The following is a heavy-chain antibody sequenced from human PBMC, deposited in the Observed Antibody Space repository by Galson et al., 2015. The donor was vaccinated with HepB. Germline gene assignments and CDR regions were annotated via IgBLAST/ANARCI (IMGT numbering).Heavy chain of an antibody. D-gene: IGHD3-10*01. Sequence: SLRLSCATSGFTFSTYGIHWVRQAPGKGLEWVAVIWYDGSNKYYADSLKGRFTISRDNSKNTLYLQMNSLRDEDTAVYYCARDPTLYYGSGSYADYWGQGTLVTVSS. CDR3: ARDPTLYYGSGSYADY. V-gene: IGHV3-33*01. J-gene: IGHJ4*02. CDR1: GFTFSTYG. CDR2: IWYDGSNK.